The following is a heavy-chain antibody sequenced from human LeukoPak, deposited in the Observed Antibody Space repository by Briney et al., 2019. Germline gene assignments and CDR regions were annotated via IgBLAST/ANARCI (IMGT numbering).Heavy chain of an antibody. J-gene: IGHJ3*02. CDR1: GFTFSSYE. CDR3: AREHQYGDLALALDI. D-gene: IGHD4-17*01. CDR2: ISSSGSTT. V-gene: IGHV3-48*03. Sequence: GGSLRLSCAASGFTFSSYEMNWVRQAPGKGLEWVSYISSSGSTTYYADSVKGRFTISRDNAKNSLYLQMNSLRAEDTAVYYCAREHQYGDLALALDIWGQGTMVTVSS.